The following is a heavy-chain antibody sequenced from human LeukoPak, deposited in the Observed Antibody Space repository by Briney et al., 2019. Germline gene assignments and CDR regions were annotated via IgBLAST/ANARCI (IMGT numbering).Heavy chain of an antibody. Sequence: GGSLRLSCAASGVMFPSYWMTWVRHAPGKGLEGVANIKQDGSEKYYVDSVKGRFTISRDNAKNSVYLHMNSLRAEDTAVYYCARRHHFGFLDSWGQGTLVTVSS. CDR2: IKQDGSEK. CDR3: ARRHHFGFLDS. CDR1: GVMFPSYW. D-gene: IGHD3-10*01. J-gene: IGHJ4*02. V-gene: IGHV3-7*04.